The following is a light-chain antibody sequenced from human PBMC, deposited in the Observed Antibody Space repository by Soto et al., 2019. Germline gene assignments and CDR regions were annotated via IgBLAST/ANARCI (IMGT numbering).Light chain of an antibody. Sequence: QSVLTQPASVSGSPGQSITISCTGTSSDVGGCDCVSWYQQHPAKAPKLMIYEVNNRPSGVSDRFSGSKSANTASLTISGLQAEDEADYYCSSFTSSRTYVFGTGTKLTVL. CDR2: EVN. J-gene: IGLJ1*01. CDR1: SSDVGGCDC. CDR3: SSFTSSRTYV. V-gene: IGLV2-14*01.